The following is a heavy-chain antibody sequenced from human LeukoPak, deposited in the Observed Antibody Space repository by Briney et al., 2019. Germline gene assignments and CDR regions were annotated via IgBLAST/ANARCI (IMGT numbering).Heavy chain of an antibody. Sequence: GGSLRLSCAASGFTFSSYSMNWVRQAPGKGLEWVSSISSSSSYIYYADSVKGRFTISRDNAKNSLYLQMNSLRAEDTAVYYCAKKYDSGAKGGSFDPWGQGTLVTVPS. D-gene: IGHD3-16*01. J-gene: IGHJ5*02. CDR1: GFTFSSYS. V-gene: IGHV3-21*01. CDR2: ISSSSSYI. CDR3: AKKYDSGAKGGSFDP.